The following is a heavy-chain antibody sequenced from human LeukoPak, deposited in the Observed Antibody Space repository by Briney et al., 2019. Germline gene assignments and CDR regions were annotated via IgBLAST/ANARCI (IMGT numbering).Heavy chain of an antibody. CDR3: VKDANYYDSSGYYDY. D-gene: IGHD3-22*01. CDR1: GFTFSRYL. J-gene: IGHJ4*02. V-gene: IGHV3-64D*06. Sequence: GGSLRLSCSASGFTFSRYLMHWVRQAPGKGLEYVSAISTNGGSTYYADSVKGRFTISRDNSKNTLYLQMSSLRTEDTAVYYWVKDANYYDSSGYYDYWGQGTLVTVSS. CDR2: ISTNGGST.